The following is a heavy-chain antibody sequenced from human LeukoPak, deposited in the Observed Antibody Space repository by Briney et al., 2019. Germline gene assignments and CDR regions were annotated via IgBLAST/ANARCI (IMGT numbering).Heavy chain of an antibody. CDR1: GFSFSTNW. J-gene: IGHJ4*02. Sequence: GGSPRLSCAASGFSFSTNWMTWVRQAPGKGLEWVANINEDGSERFYVDSVKGRFTISRDNAKNSLYLQINSLRAEDTAVYYCARNYDWGQGTLVTVSS. D-gene: IGHD3-16*01. CDR3: ARNYD. CDR2: INEDGSER. V-gene: IGHV3-7*04.